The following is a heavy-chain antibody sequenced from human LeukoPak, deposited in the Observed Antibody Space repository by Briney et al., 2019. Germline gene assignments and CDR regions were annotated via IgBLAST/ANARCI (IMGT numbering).Heavy chain of an antibody. J-gene: IGHJ4*02. D-gene: IGHD4-17*01. CDR1: GFTFSSYS. V-gene: IGHV3-21*01. CDR2: ISSSSSYI. Sequence: GGSLRLSCAASGFTFSSYSMNLVRQAPGKGLEWVSSISSSSSYIYYADSVKGRFTISRDNAKNSLYLQMNSLRAEDTAVYYCAREGTTVTMDFDYWGQGTLVTVSS. CDR3: AREGTTVTMDFDY.